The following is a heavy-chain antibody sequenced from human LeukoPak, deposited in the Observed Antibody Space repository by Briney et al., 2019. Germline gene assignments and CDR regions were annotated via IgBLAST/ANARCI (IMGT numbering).Heavy chain of an antibody. D-gene: IGHD5-12*01. CDR3: ARGRLNVATTYYYYYGMDV. CDR1: GGSISSYY. V-gene: IGHV4-59*01. Sequence: PSETLSLTCTVSGGSISSYYWSWIRQPPGKGLEWIGYIYYSGSTNYNPFLKSRVTISVDTSKNQFSLKLSSVTAADTAVYYCARGRLNVATTYYYYYGMDVWGQGTTVTVSS. J-gene: IGHJ6*02. CDR2: IYYSGST.